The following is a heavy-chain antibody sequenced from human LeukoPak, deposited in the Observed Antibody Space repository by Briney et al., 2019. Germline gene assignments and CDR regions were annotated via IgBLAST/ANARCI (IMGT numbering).Heavy chain of an antibody. Sequence: SVTDSCKASGGTFSSYAISWVRQAPGHGLEWMGGIIPIFGTANYAQKFQGRVTITADESTSTAYMELSSLRSEDTAVYYCARSTMTTVTTQDAFDIWGQGTMVTVSS. D-gene: IGHD4-17*01. CDR3: ARSTMTTVTTQDAFDI. J-gene: IGHJ3*02. CDR1: GGTFSSYA. CDR2: IIPIFGTA. V-gene: IGHV1-69*13.